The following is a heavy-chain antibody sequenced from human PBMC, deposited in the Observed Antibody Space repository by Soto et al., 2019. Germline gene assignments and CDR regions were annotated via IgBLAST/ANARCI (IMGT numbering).Heavy chain of an antibody. CDR3: AQGRGYCSSTSCYVGSDY. D-gene: IGHD2-2*01. CDR1: GFTFSSYA. J-gene: IGHJ4*02. V-gene: IGHV3-23*01. Sequence: EVQLLESGGGLVQPGGSLRLSCAASGFTFSSYAMSWVRQAPGKGLEWVSAISGSGGSTYYADSVKGRFTISRDNSKNTLYLQMNSLRAEATAVYYCAQGRGYCSSTSCYVGSDYWGQGTLVTVSS. CDR2: ISGSGGST.